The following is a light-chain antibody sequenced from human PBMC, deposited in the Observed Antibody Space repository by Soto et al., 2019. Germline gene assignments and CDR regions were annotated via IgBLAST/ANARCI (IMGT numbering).Light chain of an antibody. Sequence: DIPMTQSPSSLSASVGDRVTITCRASQSISSYLNWYQQKPGKAPKLLIYAASNFQSGVPSRFSGSGSGTHFTLTISSLQPDDFATYYCQHYNSYSEAFGQGTKVDIK. CDR1: QSISSY. V-gene: IGKV1-39*01. CDR3: QHYNSYSEA. CDR2: AAS. J-gene: IGKJ1*01.